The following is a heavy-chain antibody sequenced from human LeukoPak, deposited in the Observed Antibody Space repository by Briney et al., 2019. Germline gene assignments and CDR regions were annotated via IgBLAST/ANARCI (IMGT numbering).Heavy chain of an antibody. Sequence: GGSLRLSCAASGFTFSSYAMHWVRQAPGKGLEWVAVISYDGSNKYYADSVKGRFTISRDNSKNTLYLQMNSLRAEDTAVYYCARDVVRYFDWIRDLGYYYYYGMDVWGQGTTVTVSS. D-gene: IGHD3-9*01. CDR1: GFTFSSYA. J-gene: IGHJ6*02. V-gene: IGHV3-30*04. CDR2: ISYDGSNK. CDR3: ARDVVRYFDWIRDLGYYYYYGMDV.